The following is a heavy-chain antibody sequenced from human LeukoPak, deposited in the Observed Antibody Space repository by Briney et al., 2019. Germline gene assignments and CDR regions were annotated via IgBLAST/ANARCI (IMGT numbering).Heavy chain of an antibody. Sequence: PGGSLRLSSAASGFTVSSNYMSWVRQAPGKGLEGVALISYDGRNKYYTDSVKGRFTISRDNSKNTLYLQMCSLRADDTAVYYCASTNSHITGTTYFDLWGRGTLVTVSS. J-gene: IGHJ2*01. CDR3: ASTNSHITGTTYFDL. V-gene: IGHV3-30*03. CDR1: GFTVSSNY. CDR2: ISYDGRNK. D-gene: IGHD1-20*01.